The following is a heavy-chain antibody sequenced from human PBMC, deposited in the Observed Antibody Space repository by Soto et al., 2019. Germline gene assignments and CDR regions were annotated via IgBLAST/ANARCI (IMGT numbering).Heavy chain of an antibody. V-gene: IGHV3-30*18. CDR2: ISYDGINK. D-gene: IGHD6-6*01. Sequence: GGSLRLSCAASGFTFSNYGMHWVRQAPGKGLEWVAAISYDGINKYYADSVKGRFTNSRDNSKNTLYLQMNSLRDEDTAVYYCANRADVAHPPFHYWGQGTLVTVSS. CDR3: ANRADVAHPPFHY. CDR1: GFTFSNYG. J-gene: IGHJ4*02.